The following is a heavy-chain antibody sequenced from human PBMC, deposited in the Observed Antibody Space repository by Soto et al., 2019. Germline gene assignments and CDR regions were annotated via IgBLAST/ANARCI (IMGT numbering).Heavy chain of an antibody. J-gene: IGHJ4*02. Sequence: SETLSLTCTVSGGSISSSSYYWGWIRQPPGKGLEWIGSIYYSGSTYYNPSLKSRVTISVDTSKNQFSLKLSSVTAADTAVYYCARGGGYCSSASCYSKTELDYWGQGTLDIVSS. CDR2: IYYSGST. CDR1: GGSISSSSYY. D-gene: IGHD2-2*01. CDR3: ARGGGYCSSASCYSKTELDY. V-gene: IGHV4-39*01.